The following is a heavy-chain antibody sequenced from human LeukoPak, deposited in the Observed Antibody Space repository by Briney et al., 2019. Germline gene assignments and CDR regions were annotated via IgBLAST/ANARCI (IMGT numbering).Heavy chain of an antibody. J-gene: IGHJ4*02. CDR3: ARDPRPRGGWFYFDY. D-gene: IGHD6-19*01. V-gene: IGHV4-4*02. Sequence: SGTLSLTCGVPGDSISSGNYWNWVRQPPGKGLEWIGDIYQSGITNYNPSLKSRVTMSVDKSKNEFSLKLDSVTAADTAVYYCARDPRPRGGWFYFDYWGQGIPVTVSS. CDR1: GDSISSGNY. CDR2: IYQSGIT.